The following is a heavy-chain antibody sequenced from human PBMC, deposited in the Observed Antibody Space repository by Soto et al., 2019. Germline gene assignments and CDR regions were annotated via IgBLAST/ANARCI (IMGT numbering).Heavy chain of an antibody. V-gene: IGHV4-59*01. D-gene: IGHD3-22*01. CDR3: AKAVKYYDSTGYDALAV. J-gene: IGHJ3*01. CDR2: MFHSGRT. CDR1: GDSISSYF. Sequence: SETLSLTCTVSGDSISSYFWTWIRQPPGKALEWIGYMFHSGRTNYNPSLTSRFTMSADTSNNQLFLTLTSVTAGDTAVYYCAKAVKYYDSTGYDALAVCVQGIMVTVSS.